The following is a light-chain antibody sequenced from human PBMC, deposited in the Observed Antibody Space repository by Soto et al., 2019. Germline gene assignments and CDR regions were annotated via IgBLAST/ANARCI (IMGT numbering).Light chain of an antibody. Sequence: DIVMTQSPDSLAVSLGERATINCKSSQSFLYDSNNKNYLAWYQQKPGQPPKLLIYWASTRESGVPDRFSGSGSGTDFTLTISGLEPEDFAVYYCQQYGSSPSTFGQGTKVDIK. CDR2: WAS. J-gene: IGKJ1*01. V-gene: IGKV4-1*01. CDR1: QSFLYDSNNKNY. CDR3: QQYGSSPST.